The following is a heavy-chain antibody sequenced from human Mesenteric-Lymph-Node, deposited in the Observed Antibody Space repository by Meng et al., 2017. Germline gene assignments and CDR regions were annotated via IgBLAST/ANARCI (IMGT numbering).Heavy chain of an antibody. Sequence: GGSLRLSCVGSGFIFNNYGMNWVRQAPGKGLEGVSDISGSGDSTYYADSVKGRFTISRDNAKNTLYLQMNSLRAEDTAVYYCGKDVGWNALIWGQGALVTVSS. D-gene: IGHD1-1*01. V-gene: IGHV3-23*01. J-gene: IGHJ4*02. CDR1: GFIFNNYG. CDR3: GKDVGWNALI. CDR2: ISGSGDST.